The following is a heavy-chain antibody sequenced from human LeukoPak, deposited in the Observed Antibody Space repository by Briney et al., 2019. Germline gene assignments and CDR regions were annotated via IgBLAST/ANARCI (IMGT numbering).Heavy chain of an antibody. Sequence: PGGSLRLSCAASGFIFDDYAMHWVRQAPGKGLEWVSGISSNSGGIGYADSVQGRFTISRENAKNSLYLQMNSLRAGDTAVYYCARAAYSSTWYSRYFDLWGRGTLVTVSS. CDR1: GFIFDDYA. V-gene: IGHV3-9*01. D-gene: IGHD6-13*01. J-gene: IGHJ2*01. CDR2: ISSNSGGI. CDR3: ARAAYSSTWYSRYFDL.